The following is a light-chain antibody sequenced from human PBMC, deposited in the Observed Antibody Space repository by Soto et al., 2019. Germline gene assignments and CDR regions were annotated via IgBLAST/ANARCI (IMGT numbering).Light chain of an antibody. CDR3: QQYNHWPWT. Sequence: EIMMTQSPATLSVSPGDRATLSCRASQSVSTFFAWYQHKPGQTPRLLIYGASTRATGVPARFSGSGSGTEITLTISGLQSEDSAIYYCQQYNHWPWTFGQGTKVEIK. J-gene: IGKJ1*01. CDR1: QSVSTF. V-gene: IGKV3-15*01. CDR2: GAS.